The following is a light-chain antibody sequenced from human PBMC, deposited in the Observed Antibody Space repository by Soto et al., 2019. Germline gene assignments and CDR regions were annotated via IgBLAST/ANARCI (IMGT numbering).Light chain of an antibody. Sequence: DIVLTQSPATLSLSPGEIATLSFSASQSISSSYLAWYQQKPGQAPRLLIYGASTRASGIPARFSGSGSGTDFTLTISRLEPDDFAVYYCQQYGRSPPTFGGGTKVDIK. CDR2: GAS. V-gene: IGKV3-20*01. J-gene: IGKJ4*01. CDR3: QQYGRSPPT. CDR1: QSISSSY.